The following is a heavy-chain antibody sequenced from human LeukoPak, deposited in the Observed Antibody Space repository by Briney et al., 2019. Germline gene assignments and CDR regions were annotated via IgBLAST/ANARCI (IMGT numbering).Heavy chain of an antibody. D-gene: IGHD5-24*01. Sequence: GGSLRLSCAASGFTFSSYDMHWVRQPTGKGLEWVSVIGIIGDRFYAGSVKGRFTISRENANNSLYLQMNSLSAEDTAVYYCARKGRDGYTFDYWGQGTLVTVSS. CDR2: IGIIGDR. CDR1: GFTFSSYD. J-gene: IGHJ4*02. V-gene: IGHV3-13*01. CDR3: ARKGRDGYTFDY.